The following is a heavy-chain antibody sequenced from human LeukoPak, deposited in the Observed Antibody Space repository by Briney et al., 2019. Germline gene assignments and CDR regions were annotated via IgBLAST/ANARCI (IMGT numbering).Heavy chain of an antibody. CDR3: AKDRRVVVVLDAFDI. V-gene: IGHV3-21*04. CDR2: ISSSSSYI. J-gene: IGHJ3*02. D-gene: IGHD3-22*01. Sequence: GGSLRLSCAASGFTFSSYSMNWVRQAPGKGLEWVSSISSSSSYIYYADSVKGRFTISRDNSKNTLYLQMNSLRAEDTAVYYCAKDRRVVVVLDAFDIWGQGTMVTVSS. CDR1: GFTFSSYS.